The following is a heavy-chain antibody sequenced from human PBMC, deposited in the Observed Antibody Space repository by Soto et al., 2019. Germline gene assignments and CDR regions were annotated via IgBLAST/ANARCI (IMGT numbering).Heavy chain of an antibody. V-gene: IGHV4-34*01. J-gene: IGHJ6*03. Sequence: SETLSLTCAVYGGSFSGYYWSWIRQPPGKGLEWIGEINHSGSTNYNPSLKSRVTISVDTSKNQFSLKLSSVTAADTAVYYCARFSGGSRVRYYYYMDVWGKGTTVTVSS. D-gene: IGHD2-15*01. CDR1: GGSFSGYY. CDR2: INHSGST. CDR3: ARFSGGSRVRYYYYMDV.